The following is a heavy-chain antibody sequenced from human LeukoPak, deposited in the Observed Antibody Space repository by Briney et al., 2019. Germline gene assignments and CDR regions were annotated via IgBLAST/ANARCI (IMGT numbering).Heavy chain of an antibody. CDR1: GGSISSYN. D-gene: IGHD3-16*01. CDR2: SYTSGSP. V-gene: IGHV4-4*07. J-gene: IGHJ4*02. CDR3: ARSGGSGFQLDN. Sequence: PSETLSLTCTVSGGSISSYNWSWIRQPAGKGLGWIGRSYTSGSPNYNPSLKGRVTMSVDTSKNQFSLKLSSVTAADTAVYYCARSGGSGFQLDNWGQGTLVTVSS.